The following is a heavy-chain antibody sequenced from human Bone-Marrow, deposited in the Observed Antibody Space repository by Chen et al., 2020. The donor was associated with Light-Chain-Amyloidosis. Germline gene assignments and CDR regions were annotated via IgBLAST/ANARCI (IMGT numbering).Heavy chain of an antibody. V-gene: IGHV3-74*02. CDR3: VYDSHREAAFDI. D-gene: IGHD3-22*01. J-gene: IGHJ3*02. CDR2: INTDGSTT. Sequence: EVQLVESGGGLVQPGGCLRLHCADSGLSFSSYWMHWVRQAPGKGLVWVSRINTDGSTTTYADSVRGRFTISRDNAKNTLFLQMSSLRAEDTAIYYCVYDSHREAAFDIWGQGTMVTVSS. CDR1: GLSFSSYW.